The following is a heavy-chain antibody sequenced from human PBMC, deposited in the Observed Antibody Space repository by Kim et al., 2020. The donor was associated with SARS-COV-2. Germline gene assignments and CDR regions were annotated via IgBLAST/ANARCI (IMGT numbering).Heavy chain of an antibody. CDR2: ISAYNGNT. D-gene: IGHD3-22*01. CDR3: ARSLNEMGVVVVLNWFDP. CDR1: GYTFTSYG. J-gene: IGHJ5*02. V-gene: IGHV1-18*01. Sequence: ASVKVSCKASGYTFTSYGISWARQAPGQGLEWMGWISAYNGNTNYAQKLQGRVTMTTDTSTSTAYMELRSLRSDDTAVYYCARSLNEMGVVVVLNWFDPWGQGTLVTVSS.